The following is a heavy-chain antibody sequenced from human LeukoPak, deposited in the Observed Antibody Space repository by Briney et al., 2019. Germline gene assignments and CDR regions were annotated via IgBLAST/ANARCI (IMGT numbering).Heavy chain of an antibody. V-gene: IGHV3-23*01. CDR3: AKVGSRWVVAATHGY. CDR1: GFTFSSYA. D-gene: IGHD2-15*01. CDR2: ISGSGGST. J-gene: IGHJ4*02. Sequence: PGGSLRLSCAASGFTFSSYAMSWVRQAPGKGLEWVSAISGSGGSTYYADSVKGRFTISRDNSKNTLYPQMNSLRAEDTAVYYCAKVGSRWVVAATHGYWGQGTLVTVSS.